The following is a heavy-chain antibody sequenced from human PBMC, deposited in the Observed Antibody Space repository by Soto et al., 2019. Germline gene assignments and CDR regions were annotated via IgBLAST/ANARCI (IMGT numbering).Heavy chain of an antibody. V-gene: IGHV3-13*01. D-gene: IGHD4-17*01. J-gene: IGHJ2*01. CDR2: IGTAGDT. CDR1: GFTFSSYD. CDR3: AREPSAPTTVRYFDL. Sequence: GGSLRLSCAASGFTFSSYDMHWVRQATGKGLEWVSAIGTAGDTYYPGSVKGRFTISRENAKNSLYLQMNSLRAGDTAVYYCAREPSAPTTVRYFDLWGRGTLVTVSS.